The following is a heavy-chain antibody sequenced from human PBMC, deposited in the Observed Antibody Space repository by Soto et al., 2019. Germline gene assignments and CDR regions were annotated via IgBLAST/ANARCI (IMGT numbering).Heavy chain of an antibody. J-gene: IGHJ4*02. V-gene: IGHV1-69*01. CDR1: GGTFSSYA. CDR3: ARATAYSRGWYSPDPFCY. D-gene: IGHD6-19*01. Sequence: QVQLVQSGAEVKKPGSSVKVSCKASGGTFSSYAISWVRQAPGQGLEWMGWLIPIFGTANYAQKFQGRVTITADESTSTPYMELRSLRSEDTAVYSCARATAYSRGWYSPDPFCYWGQGTLVTVSS. CDR2: LIPIFGTA.